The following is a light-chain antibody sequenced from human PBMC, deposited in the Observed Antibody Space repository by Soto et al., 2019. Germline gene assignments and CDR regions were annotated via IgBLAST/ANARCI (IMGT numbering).Light chain of an antibody. Sequence: QSALTQPASVSGSPGQSITISCTGTSSDVGGYNYVSWFQLHPGKAPKLLIYEVNNRPSGISSRFSGSKSGNTASLTISGLQAEDEADYYCSSYTSSRIYVFGTGTKVTVL. CDR2: EVN. J-gene: IGLJ1*01. V-gene: IGLV2-14*01. CDR1: SSDVGGYNY. CDR3: SSYTSSRIYV.